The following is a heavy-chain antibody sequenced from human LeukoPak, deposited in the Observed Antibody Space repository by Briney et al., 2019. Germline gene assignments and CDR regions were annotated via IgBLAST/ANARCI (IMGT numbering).Heavy chain of an antibody. CDR2: IYYSGST. CDR3: AREIHSRSWSTWFEP. Sequence: SETLSLTCTVSGRPISSSSYYWGWIPQPPGKGLEWFGSIYYSGSTYYNPSLKSRVTISVDTSKTQFSLMLSSVTAAYTAVYYCAREIHSRSWSTWFEPWGQGTLVTVSS. J-gene: IGHJ5*02. V-gene: IGHV4-39*07. CDR1: GRPISSSSYY. D-gene: IGHD6-13*01.